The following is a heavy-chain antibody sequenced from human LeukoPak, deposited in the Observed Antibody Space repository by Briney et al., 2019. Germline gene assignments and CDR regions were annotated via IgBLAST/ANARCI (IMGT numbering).Heavy chain of an antibody. CDR3: ARAFRTSNYYDSSGTEALGY. CDR2: INPNSGGT. Sequence: GASVKVSCKASGYTFTRYYMHWVRQAPGQGLEWMGWINPNSGGTNYAQKFQGRVTMTRDTSISTAYMELSRLRSDDTAVYYCARAFRTSNYYDSSGTEALGYWGQGTLVTVSS. J-gene: IGHJ4*02. V-gene: IGHV1-2*02. CDR1: GYTFTRYY. D-gene: IGHD3-22*01.